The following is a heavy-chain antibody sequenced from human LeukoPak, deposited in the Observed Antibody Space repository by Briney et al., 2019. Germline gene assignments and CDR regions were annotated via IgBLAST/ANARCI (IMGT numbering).Heavy chain of an antibody. D-gene: IGHD3-3*01. J-gene: IGHJ6*03. V-gene: IGHV1-18*01. CDR1: GYTFTSYG. CDR3: ARAGGTYYDFWSGYFPANYYYYYMDV. CDR2: ISAYNGNT. Sequence: ASVKVSCKASGYTFTSYGISWVRQAPGQGLEWMGWISAYNGNTNYAQNLQGRVTMTTDTSTSTAYTELRSLRSDDTAVYYCARAGGTYYDFWSGYFPANYYYYYMDVWGKGTTVTVSS.